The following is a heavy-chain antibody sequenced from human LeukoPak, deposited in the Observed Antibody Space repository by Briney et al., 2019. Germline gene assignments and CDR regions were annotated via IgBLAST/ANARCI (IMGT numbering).Heavy chain of an antibody. V-gene: IGHV3-53*01. J-gene: IGHJ4*02. Sequence: GGSLRLSCTVSGFTVSNSMSWVRQAPGKGLEWVSFIYSGSTHYSDSVKGRFTISRDNSKNTLYLQMNSLRVEDTATYYCAKVAHYYYGSESFFFFEHWGQGTPVTASS. CDR2: IYSGST. CDR1: GFTVSNS. D-gene: IGHD3-10*01. CDR3: AKVAHYYYGSESFFFFEH.